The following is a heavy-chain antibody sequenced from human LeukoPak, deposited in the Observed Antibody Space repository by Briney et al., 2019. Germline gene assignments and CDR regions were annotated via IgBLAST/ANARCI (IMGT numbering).Heavy chain of an antibody. CDR2: IYYSRST. CDR1: GGSISSSSYY. CDR3: ASYGLAYLYFDL. D-gene: IGHD4-17*01. V-gene: IGHV4-61*01. J-gene: IGHJ2*01. Sequence: SETLSLTCTVSGGSISSSSYYWSWIRQPPGKGLEWIGYIYYSRSTNYNPSLKSRVTISVDTSKNQFSLKLSSVTAADTAVYYCASYGLAYLYFDLWGRGTLVTVSS.